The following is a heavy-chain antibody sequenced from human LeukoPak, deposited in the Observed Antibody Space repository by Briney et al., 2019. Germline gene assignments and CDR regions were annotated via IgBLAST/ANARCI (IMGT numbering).Heavy chain of an antibody. D-gene: IGHD6-19*01. CDR1: GYTFTSYA. J-gene: IGHJ3*02. V-gene: IGHV1-2*02. CDR3: ASTVRQWLAPLDAFDI. Sequence: ASVKVSCKASGYTFTSYAISWVRQAPGQGLEWMGWINPNSGGTNYAQKFQGRVTMTRDTSISTAYMELSRLRSDDTAVYYCASTVRQWLAPLDAFDIWGQGTMVTVSS. CDR2: INPNSGGT.